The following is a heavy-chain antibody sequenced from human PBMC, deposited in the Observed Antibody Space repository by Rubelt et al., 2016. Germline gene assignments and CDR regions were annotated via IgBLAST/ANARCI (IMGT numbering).Heavy chain of an antibody. V-gene: IGHV1-3*01. D-gene: IGHD6-13*01. J-gene: IGHJ3*02. Sequence: QVQLVQSGAEVKKPGASVKVSCKASGYTFTSYAMHWVRQATGQRLEWMGWINAGNGNTNYAQKLQGRVTMTTDTSTSTAYMELRSLRSDDTAVYYCARDRAAAVWGYDAFDIWGQGTMVTVSS. CDR1: GYTFTSYA. CDR3: ARDRAAAVWGYDAFDI. CDR2: INAGNGNT.